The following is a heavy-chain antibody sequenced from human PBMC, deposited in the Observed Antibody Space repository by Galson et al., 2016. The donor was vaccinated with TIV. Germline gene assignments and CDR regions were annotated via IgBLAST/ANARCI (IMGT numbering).Heavy chain of an antibody. D-gene: IGHD6-25*01. J-gene: IGHJ4*02. Sequence: SVKVSCKASGYTFTSNYVHWVRQAPGQGLEWMGFINPSGGVTFYTRKFKGRATTTTDTSTSTVYMEMSSLSSEDAAVYFCARNTRSGYSNGWPPFDYWGQGTLVTVSS. CDR2: INPSGGVT. CDR1: GYTFTSNY. V-gene: IGHV1-46*03. CDR3: ARNTRSGYSNGWPPFDY.